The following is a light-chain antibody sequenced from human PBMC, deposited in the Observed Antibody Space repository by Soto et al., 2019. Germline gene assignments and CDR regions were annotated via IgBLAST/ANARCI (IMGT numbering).Light chain of an antibody. CDR2: DAS. Sequence: DIPMTQSPSSLSASVGDRVTITCRASQTISTYLNWYQQKPGKAPRLLIYDASSLLSGVPSRFSGSGSGTDFTLTIASLQPEDFSTYYCQQSDSTPYTFGQGTKVETK. J-gene: IGKJ2*01. CDR1: QTISTY. CDR3: QQSDSTPYT. V-gene: IGKV1-39*01.